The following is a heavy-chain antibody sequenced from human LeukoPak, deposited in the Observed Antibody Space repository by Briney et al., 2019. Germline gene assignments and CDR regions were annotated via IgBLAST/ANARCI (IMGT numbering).Heavy chain of an antibody. V-gene: IGHV3-30*02. CDR1: GFTFSNYV. CDR3: ARVPPYYYDSGGD. D-gene: IGHD3-22*01. J-gene: IGHJ4*02. CDR2: IRYDGSNK. Sequence: PGGSLRLSCVASGFTFSNYVMSWVRQAPGKGLEWVAFIRYDGSNKYYADSVKGRFTISRDNSKNTLYLQMNSLRAEDTAVYYCARVPPYYYDSGGDWGQGTLVTVSS.